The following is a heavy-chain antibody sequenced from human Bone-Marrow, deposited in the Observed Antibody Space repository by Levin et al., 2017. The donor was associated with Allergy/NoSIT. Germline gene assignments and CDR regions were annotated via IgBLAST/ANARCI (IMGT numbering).Heavy chain of an antibody. J-gene: IGHJ6*02. CDR2: IGFDGSNK. Sequence: AGGSLRLSCASSGFSISIYAMHWVRQAPGKGLEWVAVIGFDGSNKYYADSVKGRFTISRDNSKNTLFLQMNGVRAEDTAVYYCAKQNGSGTDYYYYGLDVWGQGTTVTV. CDR1: GFSISIYA. CDR3: AKQNGSGTDYYYYGLDV. D-gene: IGHD3-10*01. V-gene: IGHV3-30*18.